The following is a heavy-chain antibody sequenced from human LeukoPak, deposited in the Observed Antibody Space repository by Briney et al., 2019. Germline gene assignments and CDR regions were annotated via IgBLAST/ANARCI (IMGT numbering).Heavy chain of an antibody. J-gene: IGHJ4*02. Sequence: GSLILSCAASGFTFSSYDMHWVRQAPGKGLEWVTLISYDGSNKFYADSVKGRFTISRDNSKNTLYLQVNSLRAEDTAVYYCAKGSSVANFDYWGQGTLVTVSS. CDR2: ISYDGSNK. CDR1: GFTFSSYD. D-gene: IGHD6-19*01. V-gene: IGHV3-30*18. CDR3: AKGSSVANFDY.